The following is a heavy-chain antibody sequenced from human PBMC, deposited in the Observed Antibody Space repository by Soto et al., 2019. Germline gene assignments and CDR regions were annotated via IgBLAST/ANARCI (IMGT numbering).Heavy chain of an antibody. CDR3: TPPPPGSYSIRAFDI. Sequence: GGSLRLSCAASGFTFSNAWMSWVRQAPGKGLEWVGRIKSKTDGGTTDYAAPVKGRFTISRDDSKNTLYLQMDSLKTEDTAGYYCTPPPPGSYSIRAFDIWGQGTMVTVSS. V-gene: IGHV3-15*01. D-gene: IGHD1-26*01. J-gene: IGHJ3*02. CDR2: IKSKTDGGTT. CDR1: GFTFSNAW.